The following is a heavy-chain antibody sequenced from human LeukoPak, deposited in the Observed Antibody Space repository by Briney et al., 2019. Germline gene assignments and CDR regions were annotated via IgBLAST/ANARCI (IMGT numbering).Heavy chain of an antibody. D-gene: IGHD2-15*01. J-gene: IGHJ4*02. CDR1: GFTFDDYG. CDR3: AKFAQRYCSGGSCHPFDY. CDR2: INWNGGST. V-gene: IGHV3-20*04. Sequence: GGSLRLSCAASGFTFDDYGMSWVRQAPGKGLEWVSGINWNGGSTGYADSVKGRFTISRDNAKNTLYLQMNSLRAEDTAVYYCAKFAQRYCSGGSCHPFDYWGQGTLVTVSS.